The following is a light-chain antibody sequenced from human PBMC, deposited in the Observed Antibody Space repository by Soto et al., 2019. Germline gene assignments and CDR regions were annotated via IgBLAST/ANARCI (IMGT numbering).Light chain of an antibody. CDR1: TSNLGAGYD. J-gene: IGLJ3*02. V-gene: IGLV1-40*01. CDR3: QAYDYTLTASV. Sequence: QSVLTQPPSVSGAPGQRVTLPCTGNTSNLGAGYDVHWYQQLPGAAPKLVIFGNRNRPSGVPERFSGSKSGTSASLAITGLQAEDEADYYCQAYDYTLTASVFGGGTKVTVL. CDR2: GNR.